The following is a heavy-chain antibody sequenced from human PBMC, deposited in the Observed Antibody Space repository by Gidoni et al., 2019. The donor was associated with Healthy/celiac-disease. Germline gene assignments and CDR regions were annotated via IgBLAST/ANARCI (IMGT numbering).Heavy chain of an antibody. V-gene: IGHV4-31*03. CDR3: ARNTAMVTGSSDY. Sequence: QVQLQESGPGLVKPSQTLSLTCPVSGGSICSGGYYWSWLRQQPGKGLEWIGYIYYSGSTFYHPSLKSRVTISVDTSKNQFSLKRSSVTAADTAVYYCARNTAMVTGSSDYWGQGTLVTVSS. CDR1: GGSICSGGYY. D-gene: IGHD5-18*01. J-gene: IGHJ4*02. CDR2: IYYSGST.